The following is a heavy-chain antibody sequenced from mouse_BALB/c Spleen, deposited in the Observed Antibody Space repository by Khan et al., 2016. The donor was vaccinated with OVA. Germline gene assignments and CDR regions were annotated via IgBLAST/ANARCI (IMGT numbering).Heavy chain of an antibody. CDR2: ISTYNGNT. J-gene: IGHJ3*01. Sequence: VQLQESGPEVVRPGVSVKISCKGSGYTFTDYAMHWVKQSHAKSLEWIGVISTYNGNTTYNQKFKGKATMTVDKSSSPASMDLARLTSEDSAIYYCASDWAAWFAYWGQGTLVTVSA. V-gene: IGHV1S137*01. CDR3: ASDWAAWFAY. D-gene: IGHD4-1*01. CDR1: GYTFTDYA.